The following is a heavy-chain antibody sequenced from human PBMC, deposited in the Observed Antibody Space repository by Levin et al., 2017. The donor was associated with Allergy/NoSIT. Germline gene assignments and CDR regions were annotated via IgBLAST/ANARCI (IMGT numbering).Heavy chain of an antibody. CDR2: IYWDSHAM. CDR3: GKDISPGGMDV. V-gene: IGHV3-9*01. CDR1: FFPLPPPS. Sequence: LSFSPSFFPLPPPSLHWVRQAPGKGLEWVSGIYWDSHAMDYADSVKGRFTISLSPAKNTLYLQMNSLRPEDTALYYCGKDISPGGMDVWGQGTTVIVSS. D-gene: IGHD3-10*01. J-gene: IGHJ6*02.